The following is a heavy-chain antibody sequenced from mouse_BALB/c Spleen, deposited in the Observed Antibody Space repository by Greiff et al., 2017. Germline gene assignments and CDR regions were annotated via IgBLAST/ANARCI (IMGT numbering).Heavy chain of an antibody. D-gene: IGHD2-10*02. CDR3: AREYGNYGG. CDR1: GYAFTNYL. CDR2: INPGSGGT. J-gene: IGHJ4*01. V-gene: IGHV1-54*03. Sequence: VQLQQSGAELVRPGTSVKVSCKASGYAFTNYLIEWVKQRPGQGLEWIGVINPGSGGTNYNEKFKGKATLTADKSSSTAYMQLSSLTSDDSAVYFCAREYGNYGGWGQGTSVTVSS.